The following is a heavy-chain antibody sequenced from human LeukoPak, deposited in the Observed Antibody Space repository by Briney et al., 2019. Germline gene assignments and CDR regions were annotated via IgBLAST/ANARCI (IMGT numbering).Heavy chain of an antibody. J-gene: IGHJ5*02. V-gene: IGHV4-38-2*02. Sequence: PSGTLSLTCTVSGYSISSGYYWGWIRQPPGKGLEWIGSIDHSGSTYYNPSLKSRVTISVDTSKNQFSLKLSSVTAADTAVYYCARFYDFCSGYYGNWFDPGGQG. D-gene: IGHD3-3*01. CDR2: IDHSGST. CDR1: GYSISSGYY. CDR3: ARFYDFCSGYYGNWFDP.